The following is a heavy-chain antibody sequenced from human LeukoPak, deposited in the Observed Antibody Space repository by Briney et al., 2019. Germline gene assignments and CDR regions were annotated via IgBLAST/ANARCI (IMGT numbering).Heavy chain of an antibody. D-gene: IGHD3-10*01. J-gene: IGHJ4*02. Sequence: GGSLRLSCAASGFTFDDYAMHWVRHAPGKGLEWVSGISWNSGSIVYADSVKGRFTISRDNAKNSLYLQMNSLRAEDMALYYCAKDSGSGSYKTLNYFDYWGQGTLVTVSS. CDR2: ISWNSGSI. V-gene: IGHV3-9*03. CDR3: AKDSGSGSYKTLNYFDY. CDR1: GFTFDDYA.